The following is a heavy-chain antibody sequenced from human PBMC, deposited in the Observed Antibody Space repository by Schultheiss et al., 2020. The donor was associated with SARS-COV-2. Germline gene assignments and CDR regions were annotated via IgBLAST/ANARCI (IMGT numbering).Heavy chain of an antibody. CDR3: ARVRSYCSSTSCGWFDP. D-gene: IGHD2-2*01. J-gene: IGHJ5*02. V-gene: IGHV4-38-2*01. CDR1: GFSFSDYW. Sequence: GSLRLSCVVSGFSFSDYWMDWVRQAPGKGLEWIRSIYYSGSTYYNPSLKSRVTISVDTSKNQFSLKLSSVTAADTAVYYCARVRSYCSSTSCGWFDPWGQGTLVTVSS. CDR2: IYYSGST.